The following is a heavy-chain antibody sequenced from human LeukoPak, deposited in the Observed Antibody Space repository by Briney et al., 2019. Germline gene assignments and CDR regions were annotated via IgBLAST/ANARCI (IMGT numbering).Heavy chain of an antibody. V-gene: IGHV3-21*01. CDR1: GFTFSSYS. CDR2: ISSSSSYI. Sequence: GGSLRLSCAASGFTFSSYSMNWVRQAPGKGLEWVSSISSSSSYIYYADSVRGRFTISRDNAKNSLYLQMDSLRAEDTAVYYCARGGIITSYAFEIWGQGTMVTVSS. CDR3: ARGGIITSYAFEI. J-gene: IGHJ3*02. D-gene: IGHD1-26*01.